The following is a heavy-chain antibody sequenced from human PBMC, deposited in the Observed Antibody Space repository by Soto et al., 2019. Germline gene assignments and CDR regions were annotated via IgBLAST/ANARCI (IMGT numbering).Heavy chain of an antibody. V-gene: IGHV3-15*01. CDR1: GFTFSGAW. D-gene: IGHD3-22*01. Sequence: EVQLVESGGGLVKPGGSLRLSCAASGFTFSGAWMSWVRQSPEKGLEWVGRLKSKRDGATTDYAAPVKGRFTISRDDSKNTLYLQMDSLRTEDTALYYCVIDAYYNRGSYYYHPFDFSRQSTMVTVSS. CDR3: VIDAYYNRGSYYYHPFDF. CDR2: LKSKRDGATT. J-gene: IGHJ3*01.